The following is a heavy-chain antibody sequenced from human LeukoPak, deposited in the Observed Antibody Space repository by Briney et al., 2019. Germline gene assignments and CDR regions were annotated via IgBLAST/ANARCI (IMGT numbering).Heavy chain of an antibody. J-gene: IGHJ4*02. CDR1: GFSFTSYW. V-gene: IGHV5-51*01. D-gene: IGHD4-17*01. Sequence: GESLKISCKGSGFSFTSYWIGWVRQMPGKGLEWMGIIYPGDSDTRYSPSFQGQVTISADKSIRTAYLQWSSLKASDTAIYYCARHHDYGDYGCFDYWGQGTLVTVSS. CDR3: ARHHDYGDYGCFDY. CDR2: IYPGDSDT.